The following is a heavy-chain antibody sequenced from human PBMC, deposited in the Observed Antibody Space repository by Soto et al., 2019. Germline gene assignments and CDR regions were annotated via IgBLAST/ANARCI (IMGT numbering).Heavy chain of an antibody. CDR2: INPNSGGT. CDR3: ANVLDYYYGMDV. J-gene: IGHJ6*02. V-gene: IGHV1-2*02. D-gene: IGHD2-8*01. Sequence: GASVKVSCKASGGTFSGYYMHWVRQAPGQGLEWMGWINPNSGGTNYAQKFQGRVTMTRDTSISTAYMELSRLRSDDTAVYYCANVLDYYYGMDVWGQGTTVTVSS. CDR1: GGTFSGYY.